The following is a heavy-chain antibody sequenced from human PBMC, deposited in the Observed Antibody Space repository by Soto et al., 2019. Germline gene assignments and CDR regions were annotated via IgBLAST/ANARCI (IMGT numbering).Heavy chain of an antibody. CDR3: ARDVIVGQWLVNYYYGMDV. Sequence: LRLSCAASGFTFSSYSMSWVRQAPGKGLEWVSSISSSSSYIYYADSVKGRFTISRDNAKNSLYLQMNSLRAEDTAVYYCARDVIVGQWLVNYYYGMDVWGQGTTVTVSS. CDR1: GFTFSSYS. CDR2: ISSSSSYI. V-gene: IGHV3-21*01. J-gene: IGHJ6*02. D-gene: IGHD6-19*01.